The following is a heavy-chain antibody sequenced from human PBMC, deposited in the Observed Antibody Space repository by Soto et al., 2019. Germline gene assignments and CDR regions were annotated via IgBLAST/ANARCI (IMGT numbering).Heavy chain of an antibody. CDR1: GYTLTELS. CDR3: ATGSLDILTGYYTPLAWGDAFDI. D-gene: IGHD3-9*01. CDR2: FDPEDGET. Sequence: ASVKVSCKVSGYTLTELSMHWVRQAPGKGLEWMGGFDPEDGETIYAQKFQGRVTMTEDTSTDTAYMELSSMRSEDTAVYYCATGSLDILTGYYTPLAWGDAFDIWGQGTMVTVSS. V-gene: IGHV1-24*01. J-gene: IGHJ3*02.